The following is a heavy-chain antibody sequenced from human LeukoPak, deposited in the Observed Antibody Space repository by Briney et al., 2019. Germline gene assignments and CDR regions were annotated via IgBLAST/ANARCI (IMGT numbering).Heavy chain of an antibody. CDR3: AREPLGYYFDY. D-gene: IGHD3-16*01. V-gene: IGHV3-21*01. J-gene: IGHJ4*02. Sequence: GGSLRLSCAASGFTFSSYSMNWVRQAPGKGLEWVSSISSSSSYIYYADSVKGRFTISRDNAKNSLYLQMNSLRAEDTAVYYCAREPLGYYFDYWGQGTLVTVSS. CDR2: ISSSSSYI. CDR1: GFTFSSYS.